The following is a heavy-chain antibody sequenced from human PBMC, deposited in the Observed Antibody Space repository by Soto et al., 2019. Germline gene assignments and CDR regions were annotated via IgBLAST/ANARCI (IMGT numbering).Heavy chain of an antibody. D-gene: IGHD2-15*01. Sequence: PSETLSTTCIVSGSSIRSYCYDKGCYYWSWIRQRPGRGLEWIGYSSHRGNTYYSPSLKSRVTMSVDTSNNQFSLSLTSVTAADTAMYYCARGYCSGGTCYRFNFDNWGQGTLVTVS. CDR2: SSHRGNT. V-gene: IGHV4-31*03. CDR3: ARGYCSGGTCYRFNFDN. J-gene: IGHJ4*02. CDR1: GSSIRSYCYDKGCYY.